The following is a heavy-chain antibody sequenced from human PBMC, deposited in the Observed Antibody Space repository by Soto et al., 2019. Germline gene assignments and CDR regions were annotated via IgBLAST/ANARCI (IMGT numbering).Heavy chain of an antibody. CDR1: GFTFSSYW. J-gene: IGHJ4*02. D-gene: IGHD2-15*01. CDR2: ISTDGSST. Sequence: GGSLRLSCAGSGFTFSSYWMHWLRQAPGKGLVWVSRISTDGSSTSYADSVKGRFTISRDNAENTVYLQMNSLRAEDTAVYYCVTSPRLSATRYYWGQGTLVTVSS. V-gene: IGHV3-74*01. CDR3: VTSPRLSATRYY.